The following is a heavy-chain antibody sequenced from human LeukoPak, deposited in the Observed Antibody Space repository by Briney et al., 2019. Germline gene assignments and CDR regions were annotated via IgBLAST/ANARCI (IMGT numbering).Heavy chain of an antibody. D-gene: IGHD3-22*01. CDR3: AQVGSYDSSGYYYWYFDL. V-gene: IGHV3-23*01. Sequence: GGSLRLSCAASGFTFGSYAMTWVRQAPGKGLEWVSSISDSGGRTFYADSVKGRFTISRDNSKNTLYLQMNSLRAEDTAVYYCAQVGSYDSSGYYYWYFDLWGRGTLVTVSS. CDR1: GFTFGSYA. CDR2: ISDSGGRT. J-gene: IGHJ2*01.